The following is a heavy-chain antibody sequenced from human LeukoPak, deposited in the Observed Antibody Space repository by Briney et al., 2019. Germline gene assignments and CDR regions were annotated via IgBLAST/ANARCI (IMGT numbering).Heavy chain of an antibody. D-gene: IGHD2/OR15-2a*01. CDR3: VKEPGNISAGY. CDR1: GFTFNNYA. CDR2: ISGTGNSI. J-gene: IGHJ4*02. Sequence: PGGSLRLSCAASGFTFNNYAMIWVRQAPGKGLEWVSLISGTGNSIYYAGSVKGRFTISRDNSKNTLFLQMNSLRAEDTAVYYCVKEPGNISAGYWGPGTLVTVSS. V-gene: IGHV3-23*01.